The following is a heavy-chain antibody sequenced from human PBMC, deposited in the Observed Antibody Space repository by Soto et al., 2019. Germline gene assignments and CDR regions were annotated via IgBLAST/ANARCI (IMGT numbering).Heavy chain of an antibody. CDR2: FYYSGSP. J-gene: IGHJ5*02. CDR3: ARVRWGSGGARTGFDP. D-gene: IGHD3-16*01. CDR1: GASISSYY. Sequence: KPSETLSLTCTVSGASISSYYWSWVRQPPGKGLEWIGYFYYSGSPNYNPSLKSRVTMSVDTSKNQFTLKLNSMTAADTAVYYCARVRWGSGGARTGFDPWGQGTLVTVS. V-gene: IGHV4-59*01.